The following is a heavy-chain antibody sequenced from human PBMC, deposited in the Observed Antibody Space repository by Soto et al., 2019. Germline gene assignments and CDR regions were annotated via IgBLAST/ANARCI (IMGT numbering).Heavy chain of an antibody. V-gene: IGHV3-30-3*01. CDR2: ISYDGSNK. CDR1: GFTFSSYA. D-gene: IGHD6-13*01. CDR3: ARDAGSYSSSSYFQH. J-gene: IGHJ1*01. Sequence: QVQLVESGGGVVQPGRSLRLSCAASGFTFSSYAMHWVRQAPGKGLEWVAVISYDGSNKYYADSVKGRFTISRDNSKNTLYLQMNSLRAEDTAVYYCARDAGSYSSSSYFQHWGQGTLVTVSS.